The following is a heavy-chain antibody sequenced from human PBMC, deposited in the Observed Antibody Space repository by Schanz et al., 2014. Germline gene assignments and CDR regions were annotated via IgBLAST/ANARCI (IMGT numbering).Heavy chain of an antibody. CDR3: AYYDVLTGFDY. CDR2: IGGSGDST. J-gene: IGHJ4*02. D-gene: IGHD3-9*01. Sequence: LVESGGGVVQPGRSLRLSCAASGFTFSSYAMSWVRQAPGKGLEWVSGIGGSGDSTNYADSVKGRFTISRDNAKNSLYLQMNSLRAEDTAVYYCAYYDVLTGFDYWGQGTQVTVSS. CDR1: GFTFSSYA. V-gene: IGHV3-23*04.